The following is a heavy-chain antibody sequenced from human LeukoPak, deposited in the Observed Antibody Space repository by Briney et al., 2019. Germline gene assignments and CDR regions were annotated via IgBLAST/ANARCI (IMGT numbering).Heavy chain of an antibody. D-gene: IGHD3-22*01. V-gene: IGHV4-4*02. CDR2: IYHSGST. CDR1: GGSISSNNW. J-gene: IGHJ4*02. Sequence: SETLSLTCAVSGGSISSNNWWSWVRQPPGKGLEWIGDIYHSGSTNYIPSLKSRVTISVDTSKNQFSLKLSSVTAADTAVYYCARHENYSESSDKYGGPFDYWGQGTQVTVSS. CDR3: ARHENYSESSDKYGGPFDY.